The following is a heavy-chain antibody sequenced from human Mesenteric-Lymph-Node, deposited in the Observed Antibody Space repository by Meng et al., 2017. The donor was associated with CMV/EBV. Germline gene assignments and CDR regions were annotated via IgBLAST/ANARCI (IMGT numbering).Heavy chain of an antibody. CDR1: GFTFSSYA. V-gene: IGHV3-23*01. CDR3: ARCWYYDFWSGQYYYYYGMDV. Sequence: GESLKISCAASGFTFSSYAMNWVRQAPGKGLEWVSEITGSGGSTYYADSVKGRFTISRDNSKNTLYLQMNSLRAEDTAVYYCARCWYYDFWSGQYYYYYGMDVWGQGTTVTVSS. CDR2: ITGSGGST. J-gene: IGHJ6*02. D-gene: IGHD3-3*01.